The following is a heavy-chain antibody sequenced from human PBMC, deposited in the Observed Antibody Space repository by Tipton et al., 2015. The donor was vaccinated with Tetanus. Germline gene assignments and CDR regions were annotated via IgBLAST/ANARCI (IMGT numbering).Heavy chain of an antibody. D-gene: IGHD3-3*01. V-gene: IGHV4-31*03. CDR2: IYNSGST. J-gene: IGHJ4*02. CDR3: ARAYDFWSGHLDF. Sequence: TLSLTCTVSGVSMSNGGYYWSWIRQHPGKGLEWIGHIYNSGSTYYNPSLKSRVAISLDTSKNQFSLNLSSVTAADTAVYYCARAYDFWSGHLDFWGQGTLVTVSS. CDR1: GVSMSNGGYY.